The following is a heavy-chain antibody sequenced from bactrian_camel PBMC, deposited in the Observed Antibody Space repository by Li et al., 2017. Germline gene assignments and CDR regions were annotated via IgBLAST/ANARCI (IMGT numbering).Heavy chain of an antibody. D-gene: IGHD6*01. CDR1: GYAYSTYA. Sequence: HVQLVESGGGSVQAAGSLTLSCVASGYAYSTYAIGWFRQAPGKEREGVAVIYTSGSTYYADSVKGRFAISLDNAKNTVYLEMNSLKPEDSAMYYCAAGGSDGTWTDPSRYNHWGQGTQVTVS. CDR2: IYTSGST. V-gene: IGHV3S53*01. J-gene: IGHJ4*01. CDR3: AAGGSDGTWTDPSRYNH.